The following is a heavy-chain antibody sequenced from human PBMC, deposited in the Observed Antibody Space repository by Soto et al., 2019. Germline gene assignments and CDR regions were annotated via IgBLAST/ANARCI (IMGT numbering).Heavy chain of an antibody. J-gene: IGHJ5*02. V-gene: IGHV1-18*01. CDR3: ARDFKQWLVSPANSFDP. CDR1: GYTFTSYG. CDR2: ISAYSGNT. D-gene: IGHD6-19*01. Sequence: GASVKVSCKASGYTFTSYGISWVRQAPGQGLEWMGWISAYSGNTNYAQKLQGRVTMTTDTSTSTAYMELRSLRSDDTAVYYCARDFKQWLVSPANSFDPWGQGTLVTVSS.